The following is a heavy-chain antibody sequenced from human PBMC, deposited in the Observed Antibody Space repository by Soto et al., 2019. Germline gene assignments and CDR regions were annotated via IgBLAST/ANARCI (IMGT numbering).Heavy chain of an antibody. CDR2: IYVNDNR. D-gene: IGHD3-10*01. Sequence: GGSLRLSCAVSRLTVTNNYMTWVRQAPGKGLEWVSVIYVNDNRYYAESVKGRFTISRDSSKSTVYLQMNSLRVDDTAVYYCARDYSVSGSYAPLFDPWGQGSLVTVSS. CDR1: RLTVTNNY. V-gene: IGHV3-66*01. CDR3: ARDYSVSGSYAPLFDP. J-gene: IGHJ5*02.